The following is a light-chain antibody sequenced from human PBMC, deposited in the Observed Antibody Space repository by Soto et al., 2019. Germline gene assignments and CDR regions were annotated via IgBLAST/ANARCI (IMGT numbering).Light chain of an antibody. CDR3: QQYGSSFRT. V-gene: IGKV3-20*01. CDR2: GAS. Sequence: EIVLTQSPGTLSLSPGERATLSCRASQSVSSSDLAWYQQKPGQAPRLLIYGASSRATGIPDRFSGSGSGTDFTLTISRLEPEDFAVYYCQQYGSSFRTFGQGTKVEIK. J-gene: IGKJ1*01. CDR1: QSVSSSD.